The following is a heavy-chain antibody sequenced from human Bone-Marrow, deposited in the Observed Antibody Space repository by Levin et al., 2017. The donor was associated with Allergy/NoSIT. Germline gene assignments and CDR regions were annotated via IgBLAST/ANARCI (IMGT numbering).Heavy chain of an antibody. D-gene: IGHD2-2*01. V-gene: IGHV4-39*01. CDR1: GGSISSSSYY. CDR3: ARQHCSSTRCSTGWGGWFDP. Sequence: SSPLSLLFIVSGGSISSSSYYWGWIRQPPFPFLSFLFLLSSRGRAHYPPSLKSRVTISVDTSKNQFSLKMTSVTATDTAVYYCARQHCSSTRCSTGWGGWFDPWGQGILVTVSS. J-gene: IGHJ5*02. CDR2: LSSRGRA.